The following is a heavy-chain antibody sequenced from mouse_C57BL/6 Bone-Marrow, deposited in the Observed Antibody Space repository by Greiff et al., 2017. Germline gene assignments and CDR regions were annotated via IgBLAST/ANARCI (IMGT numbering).Heavy chain of an antibody. CDR3: ARLWSYFDY. Sequence: VQLQQSGPELVKPGASVKISCKASGYSFTGYYMNWVKQSPEKSLEWIGEIKPSTGGTTYNQKFKAKATLTVDKSSSTAYMQLKGLTSEDSAVYYCARLWSYFDYWGQGTTLTVSS. CDR2: IKPSTGGT. CDR1: GYSFTGYY. J-gene: IGHJ2*01. D-gene: IGHD1-1*02. V-gene: IGHV1-42*01.